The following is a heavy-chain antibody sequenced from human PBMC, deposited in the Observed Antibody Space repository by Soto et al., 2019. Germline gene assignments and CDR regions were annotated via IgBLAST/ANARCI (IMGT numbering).Heavy chain of an antibody. CDR2: INSDGSST. Sequence: EVQLVESGGGLVQPGGSLRLSCAASGFTFSSYWMHWVRQAPGKGLVWVSRINSDGSSTSYADSVKGRFTISRDNAKNTLYLQMNSLRAEDTAVYYCARVPPAPENPDYYYYMDVWGKGTTVTVSS. V-gene: IGHV3-74*01. CDR3: ARVPPAPENPDYYYYMDV. J-gene: IGHJ6*03. CDR1: GFTFSSYW.